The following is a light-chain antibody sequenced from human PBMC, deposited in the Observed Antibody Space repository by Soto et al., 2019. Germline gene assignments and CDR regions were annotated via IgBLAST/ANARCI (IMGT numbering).Light chain of an antibody. CDR3: TSYTSSNCV. V-gene: IGLV2-14*03. Sequence: QSALTQPASVSGSPGQSITISCTGTSSDVGGYSYVSWYQEHPGKAPKLMIYDVSNRPSGVSNRFSGSKSGNTASLTISGLQAEDEADYFCTSYTSSNCVFGIGTKVTVL. CDR2: DVS. CDR1: SSDVGGYSY. J-gene: IGLJ1*01.